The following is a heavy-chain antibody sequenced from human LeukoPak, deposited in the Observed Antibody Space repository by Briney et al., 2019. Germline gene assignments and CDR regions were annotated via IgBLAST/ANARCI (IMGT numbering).Heavy chain of an antibody. Sequence: SETLSLTRGVYGESFSGYYWSWIRQPPGKGREWIGVINHSGSSHYIPSLKSRVTMSVDTSKNQFSLKLTSVTPADTAVYFCARSFQGSGYYSFYYLDVWGEGTTVTVSS. CDR1: GESFSGYY. J-gene: IGHJ6*03. V-gene: IGHV4-34*01. CDR3: ARSFQGSGYYSFYYLDV. D-gene: IGHD2-15*01. CDR2: INHSGSS.